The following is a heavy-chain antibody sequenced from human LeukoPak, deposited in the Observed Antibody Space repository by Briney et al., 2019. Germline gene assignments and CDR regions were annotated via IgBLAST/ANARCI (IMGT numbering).Heavy chain of an antibody. CDR2: ISSSSSYI. CDR1: GFTFSSYS. J-gene: IGHJ1*01. V-gene: IGHV3-21*01. Sequence: PGGSLRLSCAASGFTFSSYSMNWVRQAPGKGLEWVSSISSSSSYIYYADSVKGRFTISRDNAKNSLYLQMNSLRAEDTAAYYCARQVYGDYVEYFQHWGQGTLVTVSS. CDR3: ARQVYGDYVEYFQH. D-gene: IGHD4-17*01.